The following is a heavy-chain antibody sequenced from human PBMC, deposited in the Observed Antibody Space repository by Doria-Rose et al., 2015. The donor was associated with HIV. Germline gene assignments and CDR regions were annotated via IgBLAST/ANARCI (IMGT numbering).Heavy chain of an antibody. Sequence: VQLVQSGGGLVRPGGSLRLSCATSGFTLSSHRIHWVRQAPGNGLECVSSISSTSAYINYADSVKGRFTISRDNARNSLYLQMDSLRAEDTAIYYCATGVTLDYWGQGTLVTVSS. D-gene: IGHD3-10*01. CDR3: ATGVTLDY. V-gene: IGHV3-21*01. CDR1: GFTLSSHR. CDR2: ISSTSAYI. J-gene: IGHJ4*02.